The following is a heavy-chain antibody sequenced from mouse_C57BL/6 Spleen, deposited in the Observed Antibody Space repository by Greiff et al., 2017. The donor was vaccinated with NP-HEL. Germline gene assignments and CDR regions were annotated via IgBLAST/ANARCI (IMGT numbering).Heavy chain of an antibody. D-gene: IGHD3-2*02. CDR1: GFNIKDYY. V-gene: IGHV14-2*01. J-gene: IGHJ3*01. CDR3: SRREVDSGYTWFAD. Sequence: VQLKQSGAELVKPGASVKLSCTASGFNIKDYYMHWVKQRTEQGLEWIGRIDPEDGETKYAQKFQGKATITADTTSNTAYLQRSSLTSEDTAVYYCSRREVDSGYTWFADWGKGTLVTVSA. CDR2: IDPEDGET.